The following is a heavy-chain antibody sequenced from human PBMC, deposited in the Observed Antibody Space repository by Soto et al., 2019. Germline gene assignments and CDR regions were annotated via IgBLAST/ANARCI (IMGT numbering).Heavy chain of an antibody. CDR1: GFTFSSYW. V-gene: IGHV3-7*03. CDR2: IKQDGSEK. D-gene: IGHD3-16*01. J-gene: IGHJ6*02. Sequence: ESLKISCAASGFTFSSYWMSWVRQAPGKGLEWVANIKQDGSEKYYVDSVKGRFTISRDNAKNSLYLQMNSLRAEDTAVYYCARWGGISPFPYYYGMDVWGQGTTVTAP. CDR3: ARWGGISPFPYYYGMDV.